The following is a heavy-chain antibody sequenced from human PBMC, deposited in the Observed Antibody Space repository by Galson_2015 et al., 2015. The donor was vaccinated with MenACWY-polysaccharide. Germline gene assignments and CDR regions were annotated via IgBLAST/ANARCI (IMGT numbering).Heavy chain of an antibody. CDR2: IYPGDSDT. CDR1: GNMFSSSW. V-gene: IGHV5-51*01. J-gene: IGHJ4*02. D-gene: IGHD5-18*01. Sequence: QSGAEVKKPGESLKISCKDSGNMFSSSWIGWVRQMPGKGLEWMGIIYPGDSDTRYSPSFQGQVTISADKSISTAYLQWSSLKASDTAIYYCARHGRYSYGSAADYWGQGTLVTVSS. CDR3: ARHGRYSYGSAADY.